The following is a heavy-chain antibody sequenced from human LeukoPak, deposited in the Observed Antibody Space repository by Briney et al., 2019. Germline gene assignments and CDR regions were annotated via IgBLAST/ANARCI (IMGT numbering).Heavy chain of an antibody. CDR3: AREVGATMAN. Sequence: QTGGSLRLSCAVSGFTFTSYWMTWVRQAPGKGLKWVASIKQDGSEKYYVDSVKGRFTISRDNAKNSLSLQMNSLRAEDTAVYYCAREVGATMANWGQGTLVTVSS. V-gene: IGHV3-7*01. D-gene: IGHD1-26*01. CDR2: IKQDGSEK. J-gene: IGHJ4*02. CDR1: GFTFTSYW.